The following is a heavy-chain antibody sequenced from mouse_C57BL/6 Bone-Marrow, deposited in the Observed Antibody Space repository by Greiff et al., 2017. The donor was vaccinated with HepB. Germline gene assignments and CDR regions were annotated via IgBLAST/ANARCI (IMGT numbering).Heavy chain of an antibody. D-gene: IGHD1-1*01. Sequence: QVRLQQPGAELVMPGASVKLSCKASGYTFTSYWMHWVKQRPGQGLEWIGEIDPSDSYTNYNQKFKGKSTLTVDKSSSTAYMQLSSLTSEDSAVYYCASSYYYGSSHPYYFDYWGQGTTLTVSS. CDR2: IDPSDSYT. CDR3: ASSYYYGSSHPYYFDY. J-gene: IGHJ2*01. V-gene: IGHV1-69*01. CDR1: GYTFTSYW.